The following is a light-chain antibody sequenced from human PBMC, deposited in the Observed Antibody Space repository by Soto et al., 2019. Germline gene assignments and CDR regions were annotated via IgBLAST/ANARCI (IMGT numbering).Light chain of an antibody. V-gene: IGLV2-14*01. CDR2: EVS. J-gene: IGLJ2*01. Sequence: QSALTQPASVSGSPGQSITISCTGTSSDVGGYNYVYWYQQHPGKAPKLMIYEVSNRPSGVSNRFSGSKSGNTASLTISGLQAEDEADYYCSSYRSSSHFVVFGVGTKLTVL. CDR3: SSYRSSSHFVV. CDR1: SSDVGGYNY.